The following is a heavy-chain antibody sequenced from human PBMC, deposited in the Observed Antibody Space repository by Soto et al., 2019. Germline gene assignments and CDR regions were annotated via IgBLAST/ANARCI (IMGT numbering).Heavy chain of an antibody. CDR1: GDTFKNCV. V-gene: IGHV1-69*01. CDR2: IIPLFGTT. CDR3: AADLGFGKLSVV. Sequence: QVQVVQSGVEVRRPGSSGKVSCNASGDTFKNCVISWVRQAPGQGLEWMGGIIPLFGTTDFAQRFQGRLTIATDESTTTAYMELSRLRSEDTATYDCAADLGFGKLSVVWGQGTTVIVSS. J-gene: IGHJ6*02. D-gene: IGHD3-10*01.